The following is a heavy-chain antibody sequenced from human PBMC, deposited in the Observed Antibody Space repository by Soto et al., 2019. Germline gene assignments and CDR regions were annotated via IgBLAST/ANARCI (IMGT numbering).Heavy chain of an antibody. Sequence: LETLSLTCSVSGDSVSRVNYYWSWIRQPPGKGLEWIGYIHYSGSTNYNPSLKSRVTISVDTSKNQFSLKLSSVTAADTAVYYCARDKSATFGVVNPFFDYWGQGTLVTVSS. CDR2: IHYSGST. D-gene: IGHD3-3*01. V-gene: IGHV4-61*01. CDR3: ARDKSATFGVVNPFFDY. J-gene: IGHJ4*02. CDR1: GDSVSRVNYY.